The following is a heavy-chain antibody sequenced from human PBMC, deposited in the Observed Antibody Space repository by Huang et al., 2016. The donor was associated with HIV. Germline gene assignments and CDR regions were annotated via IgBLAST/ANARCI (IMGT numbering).Heavy chain of an antibody. Sequence: QVQLVQSGAEVKKPGASVKVSCKASGYTFTNFAMHWVRQAPGQRLEWMGWIDTDDSDPGSSQRVQGRVTITRDTCAGTAYMELSSLRSEDTSVYYCARGPHVFVARPFFDCWGQGTLVTVSS. J-gene: IGHJ4*02. V-gene: IGHV1-3*04. CDR2: IDTDDSDP. CDR3: ARGPHVFVARPFFDC. CDR1: GYTFTNFA. D-gene: IGHD3-10*02.